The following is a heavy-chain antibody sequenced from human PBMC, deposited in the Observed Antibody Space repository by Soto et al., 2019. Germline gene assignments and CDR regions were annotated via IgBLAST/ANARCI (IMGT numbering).Heavy chain of an antibody. V-gene: IGHV3-30*18. J-gene: IGHJ4*02. Sequence: VQLVESGGGVVQPGRSLRLSCAASGFTFSSYGMHWVRQAPGKGLEWVAVISYDGSNKYYADSVKGRFTISRDNSKNTLYLQMNSLRAEDTAVYYCAKDLAAAVAGPGDYWGQGTLVTVSS. CDR3: AKDLAAAVAGPGDY. CDR1: GFTFSSYG. CDR2: ISYDGSNK. D-gene: IGHD6-19*01.